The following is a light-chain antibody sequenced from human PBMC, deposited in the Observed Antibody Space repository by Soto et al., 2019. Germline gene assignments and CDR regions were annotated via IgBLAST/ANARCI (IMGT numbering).Light chain of an antibody. CDR3: QERSRWPRAT. J-gene: IGKJ4*01. CDR2: TAS. CDR1: QTVGHN. Sequence: EMVLTQSPATLSLSPGESATLSCRASQTVGHNFAWYQQKSGQPPRLLIHTASSRATGIPARFSGSGSRTDFTLTISSLEPEDIAVYYCQERSRWPRATFSGGTRVEIK. V-gene: IGKV3-11*01.